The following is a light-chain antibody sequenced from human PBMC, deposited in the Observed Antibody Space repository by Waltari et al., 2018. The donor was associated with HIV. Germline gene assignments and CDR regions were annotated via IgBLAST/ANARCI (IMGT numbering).Light chain of an antibody. Sequence: ETVMTQYPATLSVSPGEGVTLSCRASQSLTTQLAWYQQKPVQPPRLLIYDISMRATGIPVRFSGSGSGTDFTLAITSLQSEDFAVYYCQQYGSWPLTFGGGTKVEIK. V-gene: IGKV3-15*01. CDR2: DIS. CDR1: QSLTTQ. J-gene: IGKJ4*01. CDR3: QQYGSWPLT.